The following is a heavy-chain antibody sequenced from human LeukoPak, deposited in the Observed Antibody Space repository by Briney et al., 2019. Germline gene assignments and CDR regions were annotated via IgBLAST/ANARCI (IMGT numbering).Heavy chain of an antibody. CDR1: EFSVGSNY. CDR2: IYSGGST. J-gene: IGHJ4*02. CDR3: AKDGTSYYYIYY. Sequence: GGSLRLSCAASEFSVGSNYMTWVRQAPGKGLEWVSLIYSGGSTYYADSVKGRFTISRDNSKNTLYLQMNSLRGDDTAVYYCAKDGTSYYYIYYWGQGTLVTVSS. V-gene: IGHV3-66*01. D-gene: IGHD2/OR15-2a*01.